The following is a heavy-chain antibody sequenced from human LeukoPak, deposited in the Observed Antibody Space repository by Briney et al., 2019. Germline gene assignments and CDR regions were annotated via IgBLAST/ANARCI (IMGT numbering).Heavy chain of an antibody. D-gene: IGHD3-16*01. Sequence: GGSLRLSCAASGFTFSSSAMNWARQAPGKGLEWVASINHNGNVNYYVDSVKGRFTISRDNAKNSLYLQMSNLRAEDTAVYFCARGGGLDVWGQGATVTVSS. CDR1: GFTFSSSA. CDR2: INHNGNVN. V-gene: IGHV3-7*03. CDR3: ARGGGLDV. J-gene: IGHJ6*02.